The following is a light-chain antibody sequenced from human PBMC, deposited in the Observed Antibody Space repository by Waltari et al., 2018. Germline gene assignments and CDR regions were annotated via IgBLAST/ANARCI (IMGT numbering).Light chain of an antibody. J-gene: IGLJ1*01. CDR1: SSDVGGYNY. V-gene: IGLV2-14*03. CDR3: SSYTSSSTLYV. CDR2: DVS. Sequence: QSALTQPASVSGSPGQSITTPCTGTSSDVGGYNYVPWYQQHPGKAPKLMIYDVSNRPSGVSNRFSGSKSGNTASLTISGLQAEDEADYYCSSYTSSSTLYVFGTGTKVTVL.